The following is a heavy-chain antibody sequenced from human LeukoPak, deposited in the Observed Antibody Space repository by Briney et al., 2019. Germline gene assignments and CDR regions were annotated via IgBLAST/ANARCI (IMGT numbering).Heavy chain of an antibody. Sequence: SETLSLTCTVSGGSISSYYWSWIRQPAGKGLEWIGSIYYSGSTYYNPSLKSRVTISVDTSKNQFSLKLSSVTAADTAVYYCARDGVYGDYGVDYWGQGTLVTVSS. CDR2: IYYSGST. J-gene: IGHJ4*02. CDR3: ARDGVYGDYGVDY. CDR1: GGSISSYY. D-gene: IGHD4-17*01. V-gene: IGHV4-4*07.